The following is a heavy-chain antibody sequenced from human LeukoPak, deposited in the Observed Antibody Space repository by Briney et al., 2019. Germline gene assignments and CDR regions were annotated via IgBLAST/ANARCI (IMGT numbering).Heavy chain of an antibody. CDR2: IRYDGSNK. CDR1: GFTFSSYG. CDR3: AKAYSSSWFAGSGGAFDI. J-gene: IGHJ3*02. D-gene: IGHD6-13*01. V-gene: IGHV3-30*02. Sequence: GGSLRLSCAASGFTFSSYGMHWVRQAPGKGLEWVAFIRYDGSNKYYADSVKGRFTISRDNSKNTLYLQMNSLRAEDTAVYYCAKAYSSSWFAGSGGAFDIWGQGTMVTVSS.